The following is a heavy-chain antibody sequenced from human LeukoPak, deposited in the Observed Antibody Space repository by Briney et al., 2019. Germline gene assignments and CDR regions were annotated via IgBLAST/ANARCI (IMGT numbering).Heavy chain of an antibody. Sequence: GRSLRLSCAASGFTFNIYTMSWVRQAPGNGLEWDSAFTGGGTTYYADSVKGRFTISRDNSKNTLYLQMNSLRVEDTAVYYCARDGVPMDRMPCDYWGQGTLVTVSS. CDR3: ARDGVPMDRMPCDY. V-gene: IGHV3-23*01. D-gene: IGHD2-8*01. CDR1: GFTFNIYT. CDR2: FTGGGTT. J-gene: IGHJ4*02.